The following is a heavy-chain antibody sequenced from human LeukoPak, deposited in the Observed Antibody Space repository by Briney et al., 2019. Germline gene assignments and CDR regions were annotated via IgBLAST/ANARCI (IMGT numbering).Heavy chain of an antibody. CDR1: GYTFTSYD. Sequence: ASVTVSCTASGYTFTSYDINWVRQATGPGLEWMGWMNPNSGNTGYAQKFQGRVTTTRNTSISTAYMELSSLRSEDTAVYYCARMTTVIGDDYWGQGTLVTVSS. CDR2: MNPNSGNT. D-gene: IGHD4-17*01. CDR3: ARMTTVIGDDY. J-gene: IGHJ4*01. V-gene: IGHV1-8*01.